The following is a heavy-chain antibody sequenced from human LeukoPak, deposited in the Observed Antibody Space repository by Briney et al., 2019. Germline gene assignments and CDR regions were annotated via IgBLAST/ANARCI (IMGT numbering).Heavy chain of an antibody. V-gene: IGHV4-59*01. Sequence: SETLSLTCTVSGGSISSYYWSWIRQPPGKGLDWIGYIYYSGSTNYNPSLKSRVTISVDTSKNQFSLNLSSVTAADTAVYYCARDNALASGKYWFDPWGQGTLVTVSS. CDR1: GGSISSYY. CDR2: IYYSGST. D-gene: IGHD3-10*01. J-gene: IGHJ5*02. CDR3: ARDNALASGKYWFDP.